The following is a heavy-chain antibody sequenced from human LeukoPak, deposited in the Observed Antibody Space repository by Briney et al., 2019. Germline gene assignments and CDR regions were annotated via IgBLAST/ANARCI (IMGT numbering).Heavy chain of an antibody. Sequence: GGSLRLSCAASGFTLSNAYMSWVRQAPGKGLEWVCRIRSKTDGGTIDYAAPVKDRFTISRDDSKNTLYLQMNSLKTEDTAVYYCTTAVAGTVRIDYWGQGTLVTVSS. D-gene: IGHD6-19*01. CDR3: TTAVAGTVRIDY. CDR2: IRSKTDGGTI. CDR1: GFTLSNAY. V-gene: IGHV3-15*01. J-gene: IGHJ4*02.